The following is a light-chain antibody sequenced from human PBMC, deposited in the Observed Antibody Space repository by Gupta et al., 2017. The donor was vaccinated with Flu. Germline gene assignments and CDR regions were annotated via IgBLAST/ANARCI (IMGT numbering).Light chain of an antibody. V-gene: IGLV2-14*01. CDR3: GSYTSSSTWV. CDR2: EVT. CDR1: SSDIGGYNY. J-gene: IGLJ3*02. Sequence: QSALTQPASVSGSPGQSITISCTGTSSDIGGYNYVSWYQQHPGKAPKLMIYEVTKRPSGVSNRFSGSKSGHTASLTISGLQAEDEADYVCGSYTSSSTWVFGGGTKL.